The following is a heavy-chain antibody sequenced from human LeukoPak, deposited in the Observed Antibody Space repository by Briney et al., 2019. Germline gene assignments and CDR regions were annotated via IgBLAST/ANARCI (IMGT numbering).Heavy chain of an antibody. CDR1: GDSISSSSYY. J-gene: IGHJ5*02. Sequence: SQTLSLTCTVSGDSISSSSYYWGWIRQPPGKGLEWIGSIYYSGSTYYNPSLKSRVTISVDTSKNQFSLKLSSVTAADTAVNYCARVLYYDSWFDPWGQGTLVTVSS. V-gene: IGHV4-39*07. CDR3: ARVLYYDSWFDP. CDR2: IYYSGST. D-gene: IGHD3-22*01.